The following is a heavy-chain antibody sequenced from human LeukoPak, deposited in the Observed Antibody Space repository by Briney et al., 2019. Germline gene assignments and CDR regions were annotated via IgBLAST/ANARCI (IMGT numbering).Heavy chain of an antibody. Sequence: PGGSLRLSCAASGFTFSSYEMNWVRPAPGKGLEWVSYISSSGSTIYYADSVKGRFTISRDNAKNSLYLQMNSLGAEDTAVYYCAELGITMIGGVWGKGTTVTISS. D-gene: IGHD3-10*02. V-gene: IGHV3-48*03. CDR2: ISSSGSTI. J-gene: IGHJ6*04. CDR1: GFTFSSYE. CDR3: AELGITMIGGV.